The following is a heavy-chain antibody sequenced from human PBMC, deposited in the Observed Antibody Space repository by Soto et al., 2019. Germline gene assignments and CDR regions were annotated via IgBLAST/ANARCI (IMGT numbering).Heavy chain of an antibody. CDR1: GGSISSGDYY. Sequence: QVQLQESGPGLVKPSQTLSLTCTVSGGSISSGDYYWSWIRQPPGKGLEWIGYIYYSGSTYYNPSRKSRVTISVDTSKNQFSLKLSSVAAADTAVYYCASAYDILTGRGFSWCDPWGEGTLVTVSS. J-gene: IGHJ5*02. D-gene: IGHD3-9*01. CDR2: IYYSGST. CDR3: ASAYDILTGRGFSWCDP. V-gene: IGHV4-30-4*01.